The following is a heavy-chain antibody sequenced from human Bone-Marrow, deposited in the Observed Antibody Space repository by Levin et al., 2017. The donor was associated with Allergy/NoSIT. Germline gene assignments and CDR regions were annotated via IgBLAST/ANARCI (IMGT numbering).Heavy chain of an antibody. V-gene: IGHV4-39*01. Sequence: SETLSLTCTVSGGSISSSSYYWGWIRQPPGKGLEWIGSIYYSGSTYYNPSLKSRVTISVDTSKNQFSLKLSSVTAADTAVYYCASLIAVAGTSWFDPWGQGTLVTVSS. D-gene: IGHD6-19*01. CDR2: IYYSGST. J-gene: IGHJ5*02. CDR3: ASLIAVAGTSWFDP. CDR1: GGSISSSSYY.